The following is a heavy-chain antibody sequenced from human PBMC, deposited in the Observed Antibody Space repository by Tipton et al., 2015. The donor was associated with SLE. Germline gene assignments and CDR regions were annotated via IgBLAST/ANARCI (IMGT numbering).Heavy chain of an antibody. CDR2: IRVDGNTK. CDR1: GFTFSDYD. CDR3: ARDQSHHPAS. V-gene: IGHV3-30*12. J-gene: IGHJ5*02. D-gene: IGHD1-14*01. Sequence: RSLRLSCAASGFTFSDYDMQWVRQAPGKGLEWVAFIRVDGNTKYYADSVKGRFTISRDNAKNSLYLQMNSLRAEDTAVYYCARDQSHHPASWGQGTLVTVSS.